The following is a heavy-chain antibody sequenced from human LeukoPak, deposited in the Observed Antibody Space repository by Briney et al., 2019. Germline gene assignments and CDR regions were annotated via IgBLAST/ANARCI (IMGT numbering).Heavy chain of an antibody. CDR1: GYTFTGYY. D-gene: IGHD4-17*01. CDR3: ARGAWSPVTTPDY. CDR2: IIPIFGTA. V-gene: IGHV1-69*13. Sequence: GASVKVSCKASGYTFTGYYMHWVRQAPGQGLEWMGGIIPIFGTANYAQKFQGRVTITADESTSTAYMELSSLRSEDTAVYYCARGAWSPVTTPDYWGQGTLVTVSS. J-gene: IGHJ4*02.